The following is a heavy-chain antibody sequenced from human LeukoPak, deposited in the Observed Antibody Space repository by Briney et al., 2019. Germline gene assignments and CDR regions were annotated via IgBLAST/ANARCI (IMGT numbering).Heavy chain of an antibody. Sequence: GGSLRLSCAASGFTFSSYAMSWVRQAPGKGLEWVSTISGSGGSTYYADSVKGRFTISRDNSKNTLYLQMNSLRAEDTAVYCCAKNDDILTDYPYFFDYWGQGTLVTVSS. CDR2: ISGSGGST. D-gene: IGHD3-9*01. CDR3: AKNDDILTDYPYFFDY. CDR1: GFTFSSYA. J-gene: IGHJ4*02. V-gene: IGHV3-23*01.